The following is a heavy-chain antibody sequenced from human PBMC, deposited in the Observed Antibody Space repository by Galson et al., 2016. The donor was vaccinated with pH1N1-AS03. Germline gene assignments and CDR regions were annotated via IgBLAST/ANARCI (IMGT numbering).Heavy chain of an antibody. CDR3: AKDLIGGDY. V-gene: IGHV3-23*01. D-gene: IGHD3-16*01. CDR1: GFTFSSYA. Sequence: LRLSCAASGFTFSSYAMSWVRQAPGKGLEWVSSISGSGGSTYYADSVKGRFTISRDNSKNTLYLQMNSLRVEDTAVYYCAKDLIGGDYWGQGTLVTVSS. CDR2: ISGSGGST. J-gene: IGHJ4*02.